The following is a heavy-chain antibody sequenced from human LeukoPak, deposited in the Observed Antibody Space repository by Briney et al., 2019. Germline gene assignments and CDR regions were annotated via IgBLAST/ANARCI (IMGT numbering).Heavy chain of an antibody. CDR3: ATIKTSSSSGIDY. J-gene: IGHJ4*02. CDR1: GYHFTNYW. Sequence: GESLKISCKGSGYHFTNYWIGWVRQMPGKGLEWMGIIYPGDSDVRYSPSFQGQVTISADKSISTAYLQWSSLKASDTAMYYCATIKTSSSSGIDYWGQGTLVTVSS. CDR2: IYPGDSDV. D-gene: IGHD6-6*01. V-gene: IGHV5-51*01.